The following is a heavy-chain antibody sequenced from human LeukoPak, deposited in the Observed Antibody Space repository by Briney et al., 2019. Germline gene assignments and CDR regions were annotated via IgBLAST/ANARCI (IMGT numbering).Heavy chain of an antibody. D-gene: IGHD3-22*01. CDR2: IYSGGST. J-gene: IGHJ6*02. V-gene: IGHV3-53*05. CDR3: AKAPAVTMIVVVIPPGMDV. Sequence: PGGSLRLCCAASGFTVSSNYMSWVRQAPGKGLEWVSVIYSGGSTYYADSVKGRFTISRDNSKNTLYLQMNSLRAEDTAVYYCAKAPAVTMIVVVIPPGMDVWGQGTTVTVSS. CDR1: GFTVSSNY.